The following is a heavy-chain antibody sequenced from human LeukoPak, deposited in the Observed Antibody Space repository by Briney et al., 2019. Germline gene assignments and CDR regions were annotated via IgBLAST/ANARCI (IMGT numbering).Heavy chain of an antibody. V-gene: IGHV3-7*01. CDR2: IKQDGSEK. D-gene: IGHD6-19*01. J-gene: IGHJ4*02. CDR1: GFTFTSYW. Sequence: PGGSLRLSCAASGFTFTSYWMSWVRQAPGHGLEWVANIKQDGSEKYYVDSVKGRFTISRDNAKNSLYLQMNSLRAEDTAVYYCARDPAGSSWFDYWGQGTLVTVSS. CDR3: ARDPAGSSWFDY.